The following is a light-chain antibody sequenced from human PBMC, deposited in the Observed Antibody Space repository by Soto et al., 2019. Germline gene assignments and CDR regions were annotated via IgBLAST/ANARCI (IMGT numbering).Light chain of an antibody. V-gene: IGKV3-20*01. CDR1: QRVDDSH. J-gene: IGKJ5*01. Sequence: EIVLAQSPPTLCLSRADRADLXVTSSQRVDDSHLAWYQLRPGQAPRLLIYGASTRATGIPDRFSGSGSGTDFSLTIRGLKPEDFAVYYCQQYRMSPNTFGQGTRLEI. CDR2: GAS. CDR3: QQYRMSPNT.